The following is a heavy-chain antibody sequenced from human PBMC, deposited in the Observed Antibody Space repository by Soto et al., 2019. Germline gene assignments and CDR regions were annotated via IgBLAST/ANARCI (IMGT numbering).Heavy chain of an antibody. CDR1: GGTFSSYA. J-gene: IGHJ4*02. CDR3: ARAVAVAGTETFDY. Sequence: QVQLVQSGAEVKKPGSSVTVSCKASGGTFSSYAISWVRQAPGQGLEWMGGIIPILGTANYAQKFQGRVTITADESTSTAYMELSSLGSEDTAVYYCARAVAVAGTETFDYWGQGTLVTVSS. CDR2: IIPILGTA. V-gene: IGHV1-69*01. D-gene: IGHD6-19*01.